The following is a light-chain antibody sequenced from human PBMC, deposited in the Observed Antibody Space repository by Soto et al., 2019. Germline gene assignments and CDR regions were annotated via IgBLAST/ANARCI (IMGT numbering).Light chain of an antibody. Sequence: AIQLTQSPSSLSASVGDRVTITCRASQGISSALAWYQQKPGKPPKLLIYDASSLESGVPSRFGGSRSGTDFTLTISSLQPEDFATYYCQQFNSYPAFGGGTKVEIK. CDR2: DAS. CDR3: QQFNSYPA. V-gene: IGKV1-13*02. CDR1: QGISSA. J-gene: IGKJ4*01.